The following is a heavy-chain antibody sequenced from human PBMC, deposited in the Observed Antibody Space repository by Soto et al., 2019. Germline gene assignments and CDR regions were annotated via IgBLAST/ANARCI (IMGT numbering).Heavy chain of an antibody. Sequence: QVQLQESGPGLVKPSETLSLTCTVSGGSISSYYWSWIRQPAGKGLEWIGRIYTSGSTNYNPSLKSRVTMSVDTSKNQFALKLSSVTAADTAVYYCARDQYYDSSGVYGMDVWGQGTTVTVSS. J-gene: IGHJ6*02. V-gene: IGHV4-4*07. CDR1: GGSISSYY. D-gene: IGHD3-22*01. CDR2: IYTSGST. CDR3: ARDQYYDSSGVYGMDV.